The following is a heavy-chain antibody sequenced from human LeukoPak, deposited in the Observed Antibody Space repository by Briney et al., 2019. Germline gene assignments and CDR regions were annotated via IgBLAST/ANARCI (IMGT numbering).Heavy chain of an antibody. CDR1: GFTFSSYW. V-gene: IGHV3-74*01. CDR2: INADGSST. J-gene: IGHJ6*03. CDR3: AKDGTGWYRYYYYMDV. D-gene: IGHD6-19*01. Sequence: GGSLRLSCAATGFTFSSYWMHWVRQVPGKGLVWVSRINADGSSTIYADSVKGRFSISRDNSKNTLYLQMNSLRAEDTAVYYCAKDGTGWYRYYYYMDVWGKGTTVTVSS.